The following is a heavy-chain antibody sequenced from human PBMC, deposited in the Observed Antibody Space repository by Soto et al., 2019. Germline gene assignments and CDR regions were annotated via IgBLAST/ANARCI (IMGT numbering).Heavy chain of an antibody. CDR3: ARAVRYSSGWLAYYYGMDV. J-gene: IGHJ6*02. D-gene: IGHD6-19*01. V-gene: IGHV1-46*04. CDR1: GYTFTSYY. Sequence: ASVKVSCKASGYTFTSYYMHWVRQAPGQGLEWMGIINPSGGSTYYADSVKGRFTISRHNSKNTLYLQMNSLRAEDTAVYYCARAVRYSSGWLAYYYGMDVWDQGTTVTVSS. CDR2: INPSGGST.